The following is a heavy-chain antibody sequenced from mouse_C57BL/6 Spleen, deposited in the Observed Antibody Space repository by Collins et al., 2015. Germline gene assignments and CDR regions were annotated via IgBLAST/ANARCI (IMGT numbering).Heavy chain of an antibody. Sequence: SVAELVRPGASVKLSCTASGFNXKNSYMHWVKQRPEQGPEWIGRIDPANGNTKYVPKFQGKATITADTSSNTAYLQLSSLTSEDTAIYYCATFAGFAYWGQGTLVTVSA. CDR3: ATFAGFAY. CDR2: IDPANGNT. V-gene: IGHV14-3*01. CDR1: GFNXKNSY. J-gene: IGHJ3*01.